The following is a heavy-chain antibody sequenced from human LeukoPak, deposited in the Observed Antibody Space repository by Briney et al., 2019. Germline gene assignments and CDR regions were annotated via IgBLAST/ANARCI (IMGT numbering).Heavy chain of an antibody. CDR1: GFTFSSYW. V-gene: IGHV3-7*01. CDR2: IKQDGSEK. J-gene: IGHJ4*02. Sequence: PGGSLRLSCAASGFTFSSYWMSWVRQAPGKGLECVANIKQDGSEKYYVDSVKGRFIISRDNAKNSVYLQMNILRVEDTAVYYCASGMIEFDYWGQGTLVTVSS. CDR3: ASGMIEFDY. D-gene: IGHD1-14*01.